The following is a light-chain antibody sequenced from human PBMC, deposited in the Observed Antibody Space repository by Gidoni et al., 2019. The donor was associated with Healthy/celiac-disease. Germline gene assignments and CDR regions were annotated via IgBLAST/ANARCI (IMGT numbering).Light chain of an antibody. CDR3: SSYTSSSTSVV. Sequence: QSALTQPASVSCSPGQSITISCPGNSSDVGGYNYVSWYQQHPGKAPKLMIYEVSNRPSGVSNRFSGSKSGNTASLTISGLQAEDEADYYCSSYTSSSTSVVFGGGTKLTVL. CDR1: SSDVGGYNY. J-gene: IGLJ2*01. CDR2: EVS. V-gene: IGLV2-14*01.